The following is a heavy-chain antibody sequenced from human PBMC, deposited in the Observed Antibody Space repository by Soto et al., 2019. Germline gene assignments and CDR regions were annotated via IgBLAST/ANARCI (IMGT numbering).Heavy chain of an antibody. D-gene: IGHD6-6*01. V-gene: IGHV1-2*02. CDR1: GYTFTDYY. CDR3: ARARPPFNWFDR. J-gene: IGHJ5*02. Sequence: ASVKVSCKASGYTFTDYYMEWVRQAPGQGLEWMGWINLNSGDTNFAQQFQGRVTMTRDTSITTAYMDLTRLRSDDTAVYYGARARPPFNWFDRWGQGTLVTVYS. CDR2: INLNSGDT.